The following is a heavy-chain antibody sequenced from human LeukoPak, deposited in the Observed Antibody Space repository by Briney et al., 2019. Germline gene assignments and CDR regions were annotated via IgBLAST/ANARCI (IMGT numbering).Heavy chain of an antibody. CDR1: GFTFSSYN. J-gene: IGHJ6*03. CDR2: ITIGSSHI. V-gene: IGHV3-21*01. CDR3: ARDPYSGSYGADYYYYMDV. Sequence: PGGSLRLFCAPSGFTFSSYNMNWARQTPGQGLEWVSSITIGSSHIYYADSVKGRFTISRDNAKSSLYLQMNSLRAEDTAVYYCARDPYSGSYGADYYYYMDVWGKGTTVTISS. D-gene: IGHD1-26*01.